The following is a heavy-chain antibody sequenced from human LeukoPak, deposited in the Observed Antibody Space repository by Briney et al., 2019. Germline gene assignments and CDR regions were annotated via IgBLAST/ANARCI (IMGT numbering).Heavy chain of an antibody. CDR2: INPNSGGT. D-gene: IGHD6-19*01. CDR3: ARESFSRGWYGGAFDY. J-gene: IGHJ4*02. CDR1: GYTFTGYY. V-gene: IGHV1-2*02. Sequence: EASVKVSCKASGYTFTGYYMHWVRQAPGQGLEWMGWINPNSGGTNYAQKFQGRVTMTRDTSISTAYMELSRLRSGDTAVYYCARESFSRGWYGGAFDYWGQGTLVTVSS.